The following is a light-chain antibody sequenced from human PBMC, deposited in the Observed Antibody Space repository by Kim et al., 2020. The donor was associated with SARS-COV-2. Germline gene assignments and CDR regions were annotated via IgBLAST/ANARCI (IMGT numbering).Light chain of an antibody. Sequence: GTSVPLHCTGTSRDVGGHNFVSWYQQHPGKAPKVMIYEVTKRPSGVPDRFSGSKSGNTASLTVSGLQAEDEADYYCSSYTGSDTLLFGGGTQLTVL. CDR2: EVT. CDR3: SSYTGSDTLL. V-gene: IGLV2-8*01. J-gene: IGLJ3*02. CDR1: SRDVGGHNF.